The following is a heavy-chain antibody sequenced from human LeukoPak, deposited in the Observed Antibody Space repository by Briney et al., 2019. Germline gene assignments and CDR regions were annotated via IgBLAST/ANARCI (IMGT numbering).Heavy chain of an antibody. J-gene: IGHJ4*02. CDR3: ATARWVTTDFDY. V-gene: IGHV3-48*03. D-gene: IGHD4-17*01. CDR1: GFTFSSYE. CDR2: ISSSGSTI. Sequence: GGSLRLSCAASGFTFSSYEMNWVRQAPGKGLEWVSYISSSGSTIYYADSVKGRFTISRDNAKNTLYLQMNSLRAEDTAVYYCATARWVTTDFDYWGQGTLVTVSS.